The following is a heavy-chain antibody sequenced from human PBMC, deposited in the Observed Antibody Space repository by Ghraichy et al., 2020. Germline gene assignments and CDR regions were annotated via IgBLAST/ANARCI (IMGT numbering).Heavy chain of an antibody. CDR1: GFTFSSYS. CDR2: ISSSSSYI. V-gene: IGHV3-21*01. D-gene: IGHD6-13*01. Sequence: GGSLRLSCAASGFTFSSYSMNWVRQAPGKGLEWVSSISSSSSYIDYADSVKGRFTISRGNAKNSLYLQMNSLRAEDTAVYYCAREKDSSSWYGGWFDPWGQGTLVTVSS. J-gene: IGHJ5*02. CDR3: AREKDSSSWYGGWFDP.